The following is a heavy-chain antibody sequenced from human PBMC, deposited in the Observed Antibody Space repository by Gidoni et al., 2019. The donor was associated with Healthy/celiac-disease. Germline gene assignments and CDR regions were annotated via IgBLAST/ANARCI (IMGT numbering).Heavy chain of an antibody. CDR3: ASLRVVPAAHFDY. Sequence: QVQLQESGPGVVKSSESMSLTCPVSGGPISSYYWSWIRQPPGKGLEWIGYNYYSGSTNYNPSLKRRVTISVDTSKNQFSLKLSSVTAADTAVYYCASLRVVPAAHFDYWGQGTLVTVSS. D-gene: IGHD2-2*01. J-gene: IGHJ4*02. CDR1: GGPISSYY. CDR2: NYYSGST. V-gene: IGHV4-59*01.